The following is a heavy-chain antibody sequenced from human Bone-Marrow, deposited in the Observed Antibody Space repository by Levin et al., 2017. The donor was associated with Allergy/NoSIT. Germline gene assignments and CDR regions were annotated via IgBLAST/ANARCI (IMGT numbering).Heavy chain of an antibody. D-gene: IGHD2/OR15-2a*01. J-gene: IGHJ4*02. V-gene: IGHV3-23*01. CDR2: ISGSGGST. CDR1: GFTFSSYA. CDR3: VRRNPPSDS. Sequence: GGSLRLSCAASGFTFSSYAMTWVRQGPGEGLGWVASISGSGGSTYYADSVQGRFTISSDNSKNTLDLQMSSLRAEDTAGYYCVRRNPPSDSWGRGVLVPVSS.